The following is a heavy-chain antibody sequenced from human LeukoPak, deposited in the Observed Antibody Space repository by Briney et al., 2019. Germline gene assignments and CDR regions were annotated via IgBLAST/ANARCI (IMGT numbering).Heavy chain of an antibody. CDR1: GYTFTSYG. J-gene: IGHJ4*02. CDR3: ARDRGYDILTGYYTARTDY. D-gene: IGHD3-9*01. CDR2: ISAYNGNT. Sequence: ASVKGSCKASGYTFTSYGISWVRQAPGQGLEWMGWISAYNGNTNYAQKLQGRVTMTTDTSTSTAYMELRSLRSDDTAVYYCARDRGYDILTGYYTARTDYWGQGTLVTVSS. V-gene: IGHV1-18*04.